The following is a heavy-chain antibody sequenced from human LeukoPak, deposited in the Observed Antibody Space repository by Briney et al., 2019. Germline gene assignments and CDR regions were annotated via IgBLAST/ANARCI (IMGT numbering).Heavy chain of an antibody. CDR3: ARLHSAVYYGDAFDI. D-gene: IGHD3-16*01. J-gene: IGHJ3*02. Sequence: GGSLRLSCAVSGFTFSSYWMTWVRQAPGKGLEWVAKIKEDGSEKYYVDSVKGRFTVSRDSVKNSLFLQMNSLRVEDTAAYYCARLHSAVYYGDAFDIWGQGTMVTVSS. V-gene: IGHV3-7*03. CDR2: IKEDGSEK. CDR1: GFTFSSYW.